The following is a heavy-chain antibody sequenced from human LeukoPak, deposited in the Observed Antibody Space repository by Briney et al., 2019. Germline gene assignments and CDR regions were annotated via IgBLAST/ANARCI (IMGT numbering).Heavy chain of an antibody. CDR1: GFTFSNFL. J-gene: IGHJ4*02. D-gene: IGHD1-26*01. CDR3: AKKGATTGDFDY. CDR2: ISGSGGDT. V-gene: IGHV3-23*01. Sequence: GGSLRLSCAASGFTFSNFLMTWVRQAPGKGPEWVSAISGSGGDTYYADSVKGRFTISRDNSKNALYLQMNSLRAEDTAVYYCAKKGATTGDFDYWGQGTLVTVSS.